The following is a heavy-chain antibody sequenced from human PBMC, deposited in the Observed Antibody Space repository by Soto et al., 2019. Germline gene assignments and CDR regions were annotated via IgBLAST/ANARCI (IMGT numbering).Heavy chain of an antibody. Sequence: QVQLVQSGAEVKKPGTSVKVSCKASGGTFSSYAISWVRQSLGQGLEWMGGIIPIFGTANYAQKFQGRVTITADESTSTAYMELSSLRSEDTAVYYCARAYRIAAAGISLGYWGQGTLVPVSS. D-gene: IGHD6-13*01. CDR3: ARAYRIAAAGISLGY. J-gene: IGHJ4*02. V-gene: IGHV1-69*01. CDR1: GGTFSSYA. CDR2: IIPIFGTA.